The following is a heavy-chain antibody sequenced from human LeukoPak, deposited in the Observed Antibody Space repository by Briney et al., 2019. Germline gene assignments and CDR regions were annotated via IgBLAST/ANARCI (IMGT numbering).Heavy chain of an antibody. CDR1: GFTFDDYA. J-gene: IGHJ4*02. V-gene: IGHV3-9*01. CDR3: AKGDRNSYYSFDF. CDR2: ISWNSATI. Sequence: GRSLRLSCAASGFTFDDYAMHWVRQGPGKGLEWVPGISWNSATIGYADSVKGRFTISRDNAKNYLYLQMNSLTAEDSAFYYCAKGDRNSYYSFDFWGQGALVTVSS. D-gene: IGHD1-26*01.